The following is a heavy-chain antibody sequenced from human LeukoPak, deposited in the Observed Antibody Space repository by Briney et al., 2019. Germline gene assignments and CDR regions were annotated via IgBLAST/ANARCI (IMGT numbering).Heavy chain of an antibody. Sequence: GGSLRLSCTASGFTFSSYSMNWVRLAPGKGLQWVSSISSSSSSIYYADSLKGRFTISRDNAKNSLYLQMNSLRAEDTAVYYCAGGGPGGALNCWGQGTLVTVSS. V-gene: IGHV3-21*01. J-gene: IGHJ4*02. CDR1: GFTFSSYS. CDR2: ISSSSSSI. CDR3: AGGGPGGALNC. D-gene: IGHD1-26*01.